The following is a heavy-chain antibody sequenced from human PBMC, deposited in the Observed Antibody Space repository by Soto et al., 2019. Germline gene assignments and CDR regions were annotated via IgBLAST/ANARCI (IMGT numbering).Heavy chain of an antibody. D-gene: IGHD6-13*01. CDR3: ARVSIAAAGFYYYYGMDV. V-gene: IGHV4-34*01. CDR1: GGSFSGYY. Sequence: SETLSLTCAVYGGSFSGYYWSWIRQPPGKGLEWIGEIDHSGSTNYNPSLKSRVTISVDTSKNQFSLKLSSVTAADTAVYYCARVSIAAAGFYYYYGMDVWGQGTTVTVSS. J-gene: IGHJ6*02. CDR2: IDHSGST.